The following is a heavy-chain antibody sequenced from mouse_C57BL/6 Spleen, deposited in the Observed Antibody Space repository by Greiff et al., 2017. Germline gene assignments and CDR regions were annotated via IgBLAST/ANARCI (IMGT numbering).Heavy chain of an antibody. V-gene: IGHV1-72*01. Sequence: QVQLKQPGAELVKPGASVKLSCKASGYNFPSYWMHWVKQRPGRGLEWIGRIDPNSGGTKYNEKFKSKATLTVDKPSSTAYMQLSSLTSEDSSVDYWASDYYGSSYVSYWYFEVWGTGTTVTVSS. J-gene: IGHJ1*03. CDR2: IDPNSGGT. CDR1: GYNFPSYW. CDR3: ASDYYGSSYVSYWYFEV. D-gene: IGHD1-1*01.